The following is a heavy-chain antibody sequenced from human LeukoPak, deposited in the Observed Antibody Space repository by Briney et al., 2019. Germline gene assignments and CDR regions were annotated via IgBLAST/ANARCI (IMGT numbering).Heavy chain of an antibody. Sequence: GGSLRLSCAASGFTFDDYAMHWVRQAPGKGLEWVSGISWNSGSIGYADSVKGRFTISRDNAENSLYLQMNSLRAEDMALYYCAKEGRRLGGPPDAFDIWGQGTMVTVSS. CDR3: AKEGRRLGGPPDAFDI. J-gene: IGHJ3*02. D-gene: IGHD3-16*01. V-gene: IGHV3-9*03. CDR1: GFTFDDYA. CDR2: ISWNSGSI.